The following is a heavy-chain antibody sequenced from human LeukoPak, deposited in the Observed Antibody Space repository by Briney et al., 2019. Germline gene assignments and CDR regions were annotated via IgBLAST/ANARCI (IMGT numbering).Heavy chain of an antibody. J-gene: IGHJ3*02. V-gene: IGHV3-15*01. CDR3: AAVATSGIGHAFDI. Sequence: GGSLRLSCAASGFTFSSYAMSWVRQAPGKGLEWVGRVKSKTDGGTTDYAAPVKGRFIISRDDSENTLYLQMNSLKSEDTAVYYCAAVATSGIGHAFDIWGQGTMVTVSS. CDR1: GFTFSSYA. CDR2: VKSKTDGGTT. D-gene: IGHD1-26*01.